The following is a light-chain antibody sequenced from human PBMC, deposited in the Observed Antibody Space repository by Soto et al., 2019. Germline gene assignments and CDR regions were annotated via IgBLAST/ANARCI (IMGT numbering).Light chain of an antibody. CDR3: QQYNKWPPWT. CDR2: KAS. V-gene: IGKV1-5*03. J-gene: IGKJ1*01. Sequence: DIQMTQSPSTLSGSVGDRVTITCRASQTISSWLAWYQQKPGKAPKLLIYKASTLKSGVPSRFSGSGSGTEFTLTISSLQSEDFAVYYCQQYNKWPPWTFGQGTKVDIK. CDR1: QTISSW.